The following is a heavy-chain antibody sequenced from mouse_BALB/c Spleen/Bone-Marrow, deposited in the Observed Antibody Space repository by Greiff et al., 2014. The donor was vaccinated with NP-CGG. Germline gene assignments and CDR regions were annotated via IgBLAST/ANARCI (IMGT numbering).Heavy chain of an antibody. V-gene: IGHV2-9*02. CDR3: ARVYLWYFDV. D-gene: IGHD2-3*01. CDR1: GFSLTSYG. Sequence: VQLQQSGPGMVAPSQSLSITCTVSGFSLTSYGVHWVRQPPGKGLEWLGVIWAGGSTNYNSALMFRLSISKGNSKSQVFLKMNSLQTDDTAMYYCARVYLWYFDVWGAGTTVTVSS. J-gene: IGHJ1*01. CDR2: IWAGGST.